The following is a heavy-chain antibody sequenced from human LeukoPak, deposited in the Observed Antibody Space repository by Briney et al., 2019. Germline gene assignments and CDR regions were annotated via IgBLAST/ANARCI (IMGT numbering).Heavy chain of an antibody. CDR1: GFTFSSYW. CDR2: INGDGSST. V-gene: IGHV3-74*01. Sequence: GGSLRLSCAASGFTFSSYWMHWVRHAPGKGLVWVSRINGDGSSTTYTDSMKGRFTISRDNAKNTLYLQMNSLRAEDTAVYYCARGYSSSYRIDYWGQGTLVTVSS. J-gene: IGHJ4*02. CDR3: ARGYSSSYRIDY. D-gene: IGHD6-6*01.